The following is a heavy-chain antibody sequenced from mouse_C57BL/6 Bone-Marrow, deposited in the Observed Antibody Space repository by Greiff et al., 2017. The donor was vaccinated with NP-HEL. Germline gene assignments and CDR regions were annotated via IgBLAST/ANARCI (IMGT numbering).Heavy chain of an antibody. D-gene: IGHD1-1*01. CDR1: GYAFSSYW. Sequence: VQLQQPGAELVKPGASVKISCKASGYAFSSYWMNWVKQRPGKGLEWIGQIYPGDGDTNYNGKFKGKATLTADKSSSTAYMQLSRLTSEDSAVYFCARYYGSSYYCDYWGQGTTLTVSS. J-gene: IGHJ2*01. CDR2: IYPGDGDT. V-gene: IGHV1-80*01. CDR3: ARYYGSSYYCDY.